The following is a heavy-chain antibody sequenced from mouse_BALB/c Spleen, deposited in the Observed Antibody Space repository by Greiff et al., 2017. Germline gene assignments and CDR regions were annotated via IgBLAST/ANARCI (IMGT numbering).Heavy chain of an antibody. J-gene: IGHJ3*01. V-gene: IGHV5-6*01. CDR1: GFTFSSYG. Sequence: EVQRVESGGDLVKPGGSLKLSCAASGFTFSSYGMSWVRQTPDKRLEWVATISSGGSYTYYPDSVKGRFTISRDNAKNTLYLQMSSLKSEDTAMYYCARQGPYGNYDWFAYWGQGTLVTVSA. CDR3: ARQGPYGNYDWFAY. CDR2: ISSGGSYT. D-gene: IGHD2-1*01.